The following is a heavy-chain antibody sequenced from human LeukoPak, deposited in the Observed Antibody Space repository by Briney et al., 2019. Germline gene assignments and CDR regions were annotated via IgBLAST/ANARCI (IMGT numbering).Heavy chain of an antibody. CDR3: ARIVPYNYGYVDY. D-gene: IGHD5-24*01. V-gene: IGHV4-59*01. J-gene: IGHJ4*02. CDR1: GGSISSYY. Sequence: ASETLSLTCTVSGGSISSYYWSWIRQPPGKGLEWIGYIYYSGSTNYNPSLRSRVTISVDTSKNQLSLKLSSVTAADTAVYYCARIVPYNYGYVDYWGQGTLVTVPS. CDR2: IYYSGST.